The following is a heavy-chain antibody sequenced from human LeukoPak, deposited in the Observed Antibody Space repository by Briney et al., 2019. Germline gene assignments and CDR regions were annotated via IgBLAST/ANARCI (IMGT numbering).Heavy chain of an antibody. Sequence: WGSLRLSCAASGFTFSSYAMHWVRQAPGKGLEWVAVISYDGSNKYYADSVKGRFTISRDNSKNTLYLQMNSLRAEDTAVYYCARDRGSDALEDWGQGSLVTVSS. CDR2: ISYDGSNK. D-gene: IGHD3-10*01. J-gene: IGHJ4*02. V-gene: IGHV3-30*04. CDR3: ARDRGSDALED. CDR1: GFTFSSYA.